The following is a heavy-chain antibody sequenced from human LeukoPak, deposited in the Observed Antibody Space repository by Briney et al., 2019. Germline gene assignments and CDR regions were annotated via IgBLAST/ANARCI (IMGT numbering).Heavy chain of an antibody. CDR1: GFTFDDYA. V-gene: IGHV3-43*02. J-gene: IGHJ6*02. CDR2: ISGDGGGT. Sequence: GGSLRLSCAASGFTFDDYAMHWVRQAPGKGLEWVSLISGDGGGTYYADSVKGRFTISRDNSKNSLYLQMNSLRTEDTALYYCAKAGYSYGSFYYYYGMDVWGQETTVTVSS. D-gene: IGHD5-18*01. CDR3: AKAGYSYGSFYYYYGMDV.